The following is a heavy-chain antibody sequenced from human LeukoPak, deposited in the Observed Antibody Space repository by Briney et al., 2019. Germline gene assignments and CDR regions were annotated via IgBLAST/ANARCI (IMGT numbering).Heavy chain of an antibody. Sequence: GGSLRLSCAASGFTFSDYYMSWIRQAPGKGLEWVSYISSSGTTIYYADSVKGRFTISRDNAKNSLYLQMNSLRAEDTAVYYCAREYYDSSGYYWYFDLWGRGTLVTVSS. CDR3: AREYYDSSGYYWYFDL. J-gene: IGHJ2*01. CDR1: GFTFSDYY. CDR2: ISSSGTTI. D-gene: IGHD3-22*01. V-gene: IGHV3-11*01.